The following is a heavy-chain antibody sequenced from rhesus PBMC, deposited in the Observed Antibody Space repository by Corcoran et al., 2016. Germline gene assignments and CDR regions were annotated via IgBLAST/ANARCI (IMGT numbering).Heavy chain of an antibody. J-gene: IGHJ6*01. V-gene: IGHV4-147*01. Sequence: QVQLQESGPGVVKPSETLSLTCAVSGGSISTYWWGWSRQPPGKGLEWIGQIYGGSGSTNYNPSLKSRVTISSDTSKNQFSLKLSSVTAADTAVYYCAKDMRYSSWSGGLDSWGQGVVVTVSS. CDR3: AKDMRYSSWSGGLDS. D-gene: IGHD6-13*01. CDR1: GGSISTYW. CDR2: IYGGSGST.